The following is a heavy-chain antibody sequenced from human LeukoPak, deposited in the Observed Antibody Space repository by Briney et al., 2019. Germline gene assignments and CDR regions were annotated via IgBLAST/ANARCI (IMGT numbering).Heavy chain of an antibody. D-gene: IGHD2-15*01. J-gene: IGHJ6*03. CDR2: IYYSGST. Sequence: SETLSLTCTVSGGSISSYCWSWIRQPPGKGLEWIGYIYYSGSTNYNPSLKSRVTISVDTSKNQFSLKLSSVTAADTAVYYCARQGYCSGGSCPHYYYYYYMDVWGKGTTVTVSS. CDR3: ARQGYCSGGSCPHYYYYYYMDV. CDR1: GGSISSYC. V-gene: IGHV4-59*08.